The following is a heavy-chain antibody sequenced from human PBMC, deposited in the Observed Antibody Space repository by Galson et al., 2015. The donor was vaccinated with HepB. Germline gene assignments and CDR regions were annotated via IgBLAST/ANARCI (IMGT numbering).Heavy chain of an antibody. D-gene: IGHD2/OR15-2a*01. CDR3: ARGLEDGHYFFRGWQSRNNYFDP. V-gene: IGHV3-7*02. CDR2: INHDGGQK. CDR1: GFNFKNYS. Sequence: SLRLSCAASGFNFKNYSMNWVRQTPGKGLEWVANINHDGGQKYYVDSVKGRFTISRDNVRNSLDLQMNSLRGEDTAVYFCARGLEDGHYFFRGWQSRNNYFDPWGQGTLVTVSS. J-gene: IGHJ5*02.